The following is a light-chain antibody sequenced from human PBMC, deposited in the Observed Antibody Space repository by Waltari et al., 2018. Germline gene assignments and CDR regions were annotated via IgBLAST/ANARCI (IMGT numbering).Light chain of an antibody. V-gene: IGLV4-69*01. J-gene: IGLJ3*02. CDR3: QTGGHGTWV. CDR1: SGHSSNV. CDR2: VNSDGSH. Sequence: QLVLTQSPSASASLGASVKLTCTLSSGHSSNVIAWHQQQPEKAPQYLMKVNSDGSHSKGDEIPDRFSGSSSGAERYLTISNVQSEDEADYYCQTGGHGTWVFGGGTKLTVL.